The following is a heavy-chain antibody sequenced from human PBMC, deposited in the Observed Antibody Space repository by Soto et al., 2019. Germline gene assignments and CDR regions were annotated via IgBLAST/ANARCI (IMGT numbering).Heavy chain of an antibody. CDR1: GGSISSYY. CDR2: IYYSGST. CDR3: ARDGGNYGSGELDGMDV. D-gene: IGHD3-10*01. Sequence: QVQLQESGPGLVKPSETLSLTCTVSGGSISSYYWSWIRQPPGKGLEWIGYIYYSGSTNYNPSLKRRVTISVDTSKNQFSLKLSSVTAADTAVYYCARDGGNYGSGELDGMDVWGQGTTVTVSS. V-gene: IGHV4-59*01. J-gene: IGHJ6*02.